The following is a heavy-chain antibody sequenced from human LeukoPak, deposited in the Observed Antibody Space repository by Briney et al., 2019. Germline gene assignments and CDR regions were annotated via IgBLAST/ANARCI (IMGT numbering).Heavy chain of an antibody. CDR1: GITFSNYN. V-gene: IGHV3-21*01. CDR3: ARDPYNGAYSEGYYYYYMDV. Sequence: GGSLRLSCAAPGITFSNYNMNWLRQAPGKGLEGISAINSSSSYTFYADSVKGRFTISRDNAQNSLYLQMNSLRVEDTAIYYCARDPYNGAYSEGYYYYYMDVWGKGTTVTVSS. CDR2: INSSSSYT. D-gene: IGHD1-1*01. J-gene: IGHJ6*03.